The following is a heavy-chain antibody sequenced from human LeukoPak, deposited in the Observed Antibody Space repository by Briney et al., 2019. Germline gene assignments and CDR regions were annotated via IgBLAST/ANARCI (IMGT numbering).Heavy chain of an antibody. D-gene: IGHD1-26*01. CDR1: GFTFSDYW. Sequence: GGSLRLSCEASGFTFSDYWMSWVRQAPGKGLEWVVNIKQDGSENYYVDSVAGRFTISRDNAKNSLYLQMNSLRVEDTAVYYCARDKLEGPTKLDFWGRGTLVTVSS. CDR3: ARDKLEGPTKLDF. V-gene: IGHV3-7*01. J-gene: IGHJ4*02. CDR2: IKQDGSEN.